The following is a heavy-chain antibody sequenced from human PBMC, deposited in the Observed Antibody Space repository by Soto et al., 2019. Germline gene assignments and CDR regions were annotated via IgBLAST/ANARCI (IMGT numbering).Heavy chain of an antibody. CDR1: GFSLSTSGMC. CDR2: IDWDDDK. CDR3: ARIPAERLPYYDILTGYSTILDYYYGMDV. J-gene: IGHJ6*02. Sequence: ASGPTLVHPTQTLTLTCTFSGFSLSTSGMCVSWIRQPPGKALEWLALIDWDDDKYYSTSLKTRLTISKDTSKNQVVLTMTNMDPVDTATYYCARIPAERLPYYDILTGYSTILDYYYGMDVWGQGTTVTVSS. V-gene: IGHV2-70*01. D-gene: IGHD3-9*01.